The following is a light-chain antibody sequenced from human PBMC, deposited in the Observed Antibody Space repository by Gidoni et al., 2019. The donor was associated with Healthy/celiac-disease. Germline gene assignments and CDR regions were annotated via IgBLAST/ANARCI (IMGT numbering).Light chain of an antibody. Sequence: EILLTQSPATLSFSPGERATLSCRASQSVSSYVAWYQQKPGQAPRLLIYDASNRATGLPARFSGSGSGTDFTLTISSLEPEDFAVYYCQQRSNWPSITFGQGTRLEIK. V-gene: IGKV3-11*01. J-gene: IGKJ5*01. CDR2: DAS. CDR3: QQRSNWPSIT. CDR1: QSVSSY.